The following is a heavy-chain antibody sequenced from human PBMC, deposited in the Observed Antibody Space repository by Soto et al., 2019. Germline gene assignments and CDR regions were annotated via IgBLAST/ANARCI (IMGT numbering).Heavy chain of an antibody. J-gene: IGHJ3*02. Sequence: VQLLESGGDLIQPGGSLRLSCAASGFTFSTYDMTWVRQAPGKGLEWVSTISKSGATTYYADSVRGRFIISRDNSKNTLYLQMNSLRAEDTALFYCAKNQWVNDFDIWGQGTMLTVSS. D-gene: IGHD1-26*01. CDR1: GFTFSTYD. V-gene: IGHV3-23*01. CDR3: AKNQWVNDFDI. CDR2: ISKSGATT.